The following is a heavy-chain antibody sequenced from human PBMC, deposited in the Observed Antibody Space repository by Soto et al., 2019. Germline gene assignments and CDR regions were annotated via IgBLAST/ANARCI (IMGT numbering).Heavy chain of an antibody. CDR3: ARRYGGSLDC. D-gene: IGHD4-17*01. Sequence: QVQLQESGPGLVKPSETLSLTCTVSGGSISSYYWSWIRQPPGKALEWNGFIYYSGSTNYNPSLKSRVTISVDRSKNQFSLKLSSVTAADTAVYYCARRYGGSLDCWGQGTLVTVSS. CDR2: IYYSGST. J-gene: IGHJ4*02. CDR1: GGSISSYY. V-gene: IGHV4-59*08.